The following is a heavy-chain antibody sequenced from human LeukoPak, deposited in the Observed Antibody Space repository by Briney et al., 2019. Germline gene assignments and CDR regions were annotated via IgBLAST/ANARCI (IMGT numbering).Heavy chain of an antibody. CDR1: GFTFSSYA. D-gene: IGHD6-19*01. CDR3: AKVHGWLAPPLYYGMDV. J-gene: IGHJ6*02. V-gene: IGHV3-23*01. CDR2: ISGSGGST. Sequence: GGSLRLSCAASGFTFSSYAMGWVRQAPGKGLEWVSAISGSGGSTYYADSVKGRFTISRDNSKNTLYLQMNSLRAEDTAVYYCAKVHGWLAPPLYYGMDVWGQGTTVTVSS.